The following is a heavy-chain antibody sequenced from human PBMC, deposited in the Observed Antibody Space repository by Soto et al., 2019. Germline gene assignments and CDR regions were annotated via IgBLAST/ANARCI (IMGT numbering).Heavy chain of an antibody. D-gene: IGHD1-1*01. V-gene: IGHV3-13*01. CDR1: GFTFSGHD. J-gene: IGHJ4*02. Sequence: EVQMVESGGGLVQPGGSLRLSCAASGFTFSGHDMHWVRQATGKGLEWVSGIGSVGDTYYPGSVKGRFTVSRENAKNSLYLQMNSLRVEDTAVYYCARASAGLDYWGQGALVTVSS. CDR2: IGSVGDT. CDR3: ARASAGLDY.